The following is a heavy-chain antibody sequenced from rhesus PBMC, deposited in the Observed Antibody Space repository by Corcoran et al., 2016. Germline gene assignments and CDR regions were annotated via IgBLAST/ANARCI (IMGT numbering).Heavy chain of an antibody. CDR1: GFTFSSYE. D-gene: IGHD6-13*01. CDR2: ISESGGTI. J-gene: IGHJ6*01. V-gene: IGHV3-100*02. Sequence: DVQLVESGGGLVKPGGSLRLSCVASGFTFSSYEMHWVRQAPGKGLEWVSVISESGGTIYYADSVKGRFTLSSDNAKNSLFLQMNSLRAEDTAVYYCTRDLRIAAGLSGLDSCGQGVVVTVSS. CDR3: TRDLRIAAGLSGLDS.